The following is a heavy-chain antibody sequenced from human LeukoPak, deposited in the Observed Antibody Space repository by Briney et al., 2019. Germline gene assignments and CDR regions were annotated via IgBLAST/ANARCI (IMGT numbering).Heavy chain of an antibody. V-gene: IGHV3-74*01. Sequence: GGSLRLSCAASGFTFDDYWMHWVRQAPGKGLVWVSRINRDGSTTNYADSVKGRFTISRDNAKNTLYLQMNSLRAEDTAVYYCARDPPVSITMVRGGYMDVWGKGTTVTVSS. D-gene: IGHD3-10*01. J-gene: IGHJ6*03. CDR3: ARDPPVSITMVRGGYMDV. CDR2: INRDGSTT. CDR1: GFTFDDYW.